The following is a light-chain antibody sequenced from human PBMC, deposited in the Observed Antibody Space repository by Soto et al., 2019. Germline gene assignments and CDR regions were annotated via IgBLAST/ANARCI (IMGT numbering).Light chain of an antibody. V-gene: IGLV2-14*03. J-gene: IGLJ1*01. CDR2: DVS. CDR3: STYTGSNPSYV. CDR1: GRDVGTYNY. Sequence: QSALTQPASVSGSPGQSITISCTGTGRDVGTYNYVSWYQHHPGKAPKLIIYDVSSRPSGVSHRFSGSKSGNTASLAISGLLSEDEADYFCSTYTGSNPSYVFGTGTKVT.